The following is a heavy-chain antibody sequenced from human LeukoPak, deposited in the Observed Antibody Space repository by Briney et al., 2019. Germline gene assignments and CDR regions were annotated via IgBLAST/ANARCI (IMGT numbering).Heavy chain of an antibody. J-gene: IGHJ3*02. Sequence: PGGSLRLSCAASGFTVSSNYMSWVRQAPGKGLEWVSVIYSGGSTYYADSVKGRFTISRDNSKNSLYLQMNSLRAEDTALYYCAKTPRGSHGSPDAFDIWGQGTMVTVSS. CDR2: IYSGGST. CDR3: AKTPRGSHGSPDAFDI. D-gene: IGHD6-13*01. CDR1: GFTVSSNY. V-gene: IGHV3-53*05.